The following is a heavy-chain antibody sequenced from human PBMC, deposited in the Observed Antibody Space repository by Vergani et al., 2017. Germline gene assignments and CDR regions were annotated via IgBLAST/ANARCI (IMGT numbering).Heavy chain of an antibody. CDR1: GFTFSNAW. V-gene: IGHV3-15*01. J-gene: IGHJ6*02. CDR3: TTESSGYIYYYGMDV. CDR2: IKSKTDGGTT. Sequence: EVQLVESGGGVVQPGRSLRLSCAASGFTFSNAWMSWVRQAPGKGLEWVGRIKSKTDGGTTDYAAPVKGRFTISRDDSKNTLYLQMNSLKTEDTAVYYCTTESSGYIYYYGMDVWGQGTTVTVSS. D-gene: IGHD3-22*01.